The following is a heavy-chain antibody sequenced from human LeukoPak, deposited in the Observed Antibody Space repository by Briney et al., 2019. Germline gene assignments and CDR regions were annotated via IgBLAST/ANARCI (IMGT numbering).Heavy chain of an antibody. CDR2: ISSSGSTI. Sequence: GALRLSCAASGFTFSSYEMNWVRQAPGKGLEWISYISSSGSTIYYADSVKGRFSISRDNAKNSLSLQMNSLRAEDTALYYCARARLATGYYFDCWGQGTLVTVSS. CDR1: GFTFSSYE. V-gene: IGHV3-48*03. J-gene: IGHJ4*02. D-gene: IGHD3-9*01. CDR3: ARARLATGYYFDC.